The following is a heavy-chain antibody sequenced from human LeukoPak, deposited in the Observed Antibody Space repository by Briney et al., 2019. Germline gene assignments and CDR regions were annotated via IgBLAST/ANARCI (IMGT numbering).Heavy chain of an antibody. CDR3: AREGGDYDCPDY. CDR1: GFTFSSYG. V-gene: IGHV3-33*01. J-gene: IGHJ4*02. D-gene: IGHD5-12*01. Sequence: PGGSPRLSCAASGFTFSSYGMHWVRQAPGKGLEWVAVIWYDGSNKYYADSVKGRFTISRDNSKNTLYLQMNSLRAEDTAVYYCAREGGDYDCPDYWGQGTLVTVSS. CDR2: IWYDGSNK.